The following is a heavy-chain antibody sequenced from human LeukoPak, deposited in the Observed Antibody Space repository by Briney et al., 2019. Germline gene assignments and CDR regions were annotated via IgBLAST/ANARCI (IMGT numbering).Heavy chain of an antibody. CDR1: GGPFSGYY. CDR3: ARGMGDSGFNFDY. CDR2: INHSGST. V-gene: IGHV4-34*01. J-gene: IGHJ4*02. Sequence: SETLSLTCAVYGGPFSGYYWSWIRQPPGKGLEWIGEINHSGSTNYNPSLKSRVAISVDTSKNQFSLKLSSVTAADTAVYYCARGMGDSGFNFDYWGQGTLVTVSS. D-gene: IGHD5-12*01.